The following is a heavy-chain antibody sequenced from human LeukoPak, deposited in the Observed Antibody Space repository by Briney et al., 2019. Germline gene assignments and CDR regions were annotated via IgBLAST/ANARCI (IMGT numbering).Heavy chain of an antibody. CDR1: GGSISSSSYY. D-gene: IGHD3-10*01. Sequence: SETLSLTCTVSGGSISSSSYYWGWIRQPPGKGLEWIGSIYYSGSTYYNPSLKSRVTISVDTSKNQFSLKLSSVTAADTAVYYCARAPPLWFGELYFDYWGQGTLVTVSS. CDR3: ARAPPLWFGELYFDY. V-gene: IGHV4-39*01. CDR2: IYYSGST. J-gene: IGHJ4*02.